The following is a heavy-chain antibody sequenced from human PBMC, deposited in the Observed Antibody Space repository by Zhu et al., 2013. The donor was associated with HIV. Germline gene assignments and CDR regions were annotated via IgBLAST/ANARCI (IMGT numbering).Heavy chain of an antibody. V-gene: IGHV4-59*01. D-gene: IGHD6-13*01. CDR2: IYYSGST. CDR3: AREAAAGPCFDY. CDR1: GGGIRNYY. J-gene: IGHJ4*02. Sequence: VQLQESGPGLVKPSETLSLTCTVSGGGIRNYYWSWIRQPPGKGLEWIGYIYYSGSTNYNPSLKSRVTISVDTSKNQFSLKLSSVTAADTAVYYCAREAAAGPCFDYWGQGPWSPSPQ.